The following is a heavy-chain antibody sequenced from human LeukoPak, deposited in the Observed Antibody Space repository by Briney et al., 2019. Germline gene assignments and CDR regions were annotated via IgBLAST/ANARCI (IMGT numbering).Heavy chain of an antibody. V-gene: IGHV4-61*02. Sequence: KPSETLSLTCTVSGGSVRSASYYWSWIRQGAGKGLEWLGRIYGSGSTNYNPSLKSRLSMSVDTSKNQFSLKLSSVTAADTAIYYCARDSSYGSGSYEYFDFWGQGILVTVSS. D-gene: IGHD3-10*01. CDR3: ARDSSYGSGSYEYFDF. CDR1: GGSVRSASYY. CDR2: IYGSGST. J-gene: IGHJ4*02.